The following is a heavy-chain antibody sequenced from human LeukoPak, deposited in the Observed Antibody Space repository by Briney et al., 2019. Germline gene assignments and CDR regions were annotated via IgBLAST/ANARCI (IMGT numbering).Heavy chain of an antibody. CDR3: ARGVWYSSGWYFPVGY. D-gene: IGHD6-19*01. Sequence: GGSLRLSCAASGFTFSSYGMHWVRQAPGKGLEWVAFIRYDGSNKYYADSVKGRFTISRDNSKNTLYLQMNSLRSGDTAVYYCARGVWYSSGWYFPVGYWGQGTLVTVSS. CDR2: IRYDGSNK. CDR1: GFTFSSYG. V-gene: IGHV3-30*02. J-gene: IGHJ4*02.